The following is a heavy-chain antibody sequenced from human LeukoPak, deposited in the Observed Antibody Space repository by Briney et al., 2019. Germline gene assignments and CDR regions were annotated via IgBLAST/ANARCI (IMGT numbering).Heavy chain of an antibody. CDR2: ISGSGGIT. CDR1: GFTFSNYA. Sequence: PGGSLRLSCAASGFTFSNYAMSWVRQAPGKGLEWVSAISGSGGITYYADPVKGRFTLSRDNSKNTLYLQMNSLRAEDTAVYYCAKVDGSGTYYPNFDYWGQGTLVTVSS. V-gene: IGHV3-23*01. CDR3: AKVDGSGTYYPNFDY. J-gene: IGHJ4*02. D-gene: IGHD3-10*01.